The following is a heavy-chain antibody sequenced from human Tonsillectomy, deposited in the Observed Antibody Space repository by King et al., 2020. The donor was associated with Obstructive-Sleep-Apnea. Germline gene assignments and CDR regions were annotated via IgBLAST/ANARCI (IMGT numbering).Heavy chain of an antibody. J-gene: IGHJ4*02. CDR1: GFTFSSFG. Sequence: VQLVESGGGVVHPGRSLRLSCGASGFTFSSFGMHWVRQAPGKGLEWVALISFDGSSKYYADSVKGRFTISRDNSKNTLSLQMNSLRAEDTAVYFCAKELMYSSSHRPFDYWGQGTLVTVSS. CDR2: ISFDGSSK. D-gene: IGHD6-13*01. V-gene: IGHV3-30*18. CDR3: AKELMYSSSHRPFDY.